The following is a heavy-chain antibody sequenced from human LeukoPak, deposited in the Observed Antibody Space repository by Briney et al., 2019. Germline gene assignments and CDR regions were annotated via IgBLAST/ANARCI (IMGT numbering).Heavy chain of an antibody. CDR2: ISGSGGST. CDR1: GFTFSSYA. V-gene: IGHV3-23*01. Sequence: PGGSLRLSCAASGFTFSSYAMNWARQAPGKGLEWVSSISGSGGSTYYADSVTGRFTISRDNSKNTLYLQMISLRAEDTAVYYCAKDPGRTGTTYRFDYWGQGTLVTVSS. CDR3: AKDPGRTGTTYRFDY. D-gene: IGHD1-1*01. J-gene: IGHJ4*02.